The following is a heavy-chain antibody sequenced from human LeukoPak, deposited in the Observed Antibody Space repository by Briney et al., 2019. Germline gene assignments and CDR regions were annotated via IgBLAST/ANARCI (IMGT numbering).Heavy chain of an antibody. CDR1: GYTFTIYY. V-gene: IGHV1-46*01. J-gene: IGHJ4*02. Sequence: ASVKVSCKASGYTFTIYYIHWVRQAPGQGLEWMGIINPSAGSTSYAQKFQGRVTMTRDTSTNTVYMELSSLRSEDTAVYYCARGDYYDSSGYSHTDYWGQGTLVTVSS. D-gene: IGHD3-22*01. CDR3: ARGDYYDSSGYSHTDY. CDR2: INPSAGST.